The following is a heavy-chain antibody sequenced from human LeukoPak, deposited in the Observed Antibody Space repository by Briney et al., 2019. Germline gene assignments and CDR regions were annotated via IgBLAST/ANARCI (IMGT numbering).Heavy chain of an antibody. CDR2: MNAGNGNT. CDR1: GYIFTDSA. CDR3: ARGRGTSGSNRDFYYYYYMDV. D-gene: IGHD2-15*01. J-gene: IGHJ6*03. Sequence: ASVKVSCKASGYIFTDSAIHWLRQAPGQRPEWMGWMNAGNGNTKYSQKFQGRITLTRDTSATTAYMELSSLRHDDMAIYYCARGRGTSGSNRDFYYYYYMDVRGKGTTVTVSS. V-gene: IGHV1-3*01.